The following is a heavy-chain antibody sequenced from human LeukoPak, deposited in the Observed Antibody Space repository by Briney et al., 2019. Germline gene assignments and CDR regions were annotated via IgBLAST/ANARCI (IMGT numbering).Heavy chain of an antibody. J-gene: IGHJ5*02. V-gene: IGHV1-18*04. D-gene: IGHD2-15*01. CDR2: ISAYNGNT. CDR1: GYTFTGYG. Sequence: VASVKVSCKASGYTFTGYGISWVRQAPGQGLEWMGWISAYNGNTNYAQKLQGRVTMTTDTSTSTAYMELRSLRSDDTAVYYCARVYCSGGSCHTRRNNWFDPWGQGTLVTVSS. CDR3: ARVYCSGGSCHTRRNNWFDP.